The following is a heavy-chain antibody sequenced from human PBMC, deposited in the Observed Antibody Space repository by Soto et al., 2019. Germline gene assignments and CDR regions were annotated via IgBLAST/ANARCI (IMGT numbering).Heavy chain of an antibody. Sequence: QVQLVHSGAEVKNPVSSLKFSCKAAGGTLSSYAISWVRLAPGQGLEWMGGIIPIFGTANYAQKLQGRVTITADESTSTAYMELSSLRSEDTAVYYCARSSGSYWGGYFDYWGQGTLVTVSS. CDR2: IIPIFGTA. D-gene: IGHD1-26*01. V-gene: IGHV1-69*01. CDR3: ARSSGSYWGGYFDY. CDR1: GGTLSSYA. J-gene: IGHJ4*02.